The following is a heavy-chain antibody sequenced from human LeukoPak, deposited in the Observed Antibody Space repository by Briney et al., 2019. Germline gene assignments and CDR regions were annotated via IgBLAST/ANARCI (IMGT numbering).Heavy chain of an antibody. D-gene: IGHD6-19*01. CDR2: ISGSGGST. Sequence: GGSLRLSCATSGFTFSSYAMNWVRQTPGKGLEWVSAISGSGGSTYYADSVKGRFTISRDNSKNTLYLQMNSLRAENSAVYYCASPEGSGWSVDYWGQGTLVTVSS. J-gene: IGHJ4*02. CDR1: GFTFSSYA. V-gene: IGHV3-23*01. CDR3: ASPEGSGWSVDY.